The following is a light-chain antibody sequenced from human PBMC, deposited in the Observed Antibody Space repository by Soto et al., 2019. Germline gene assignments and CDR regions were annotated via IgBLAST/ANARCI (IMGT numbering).Light chain of an antibody. CDR2: EVS. J-gene: IGLJ2*01. CDR1: SGDIGGYNY. Sequence: QSALTQPASVSGSPGQSITISCTGTSGDIGGYNYVSWYQHHPGRAPRLMIYEVSDRPSGVSNRFSGSKSGDTASLTISGLQPDDEGHYYCSSYTTSGTLVFGGGTKLTVL. V-gene: IGLV2-14*01. CDR3: SSYTTSGTLV.